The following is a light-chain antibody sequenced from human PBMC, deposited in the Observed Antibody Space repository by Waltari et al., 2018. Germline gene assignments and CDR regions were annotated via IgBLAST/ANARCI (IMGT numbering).Light chain of an antibody. CDR2: EGN. CDR3: CSFAAGSILV. J-gene: IGLJ3*02. CDR1: SSDVGTYNL. Sequence: QSALTQPASVSGSPGQSITISCTGTSSDVGTYNLVSWYQHHPDKAPKLIIYEGNKRPSGVYNRFSGSKSGNTASLTISGLQAEDEADYYCCSFAAGSILVFGGGTKLTVL. V-gene: IGLV2-23*01.